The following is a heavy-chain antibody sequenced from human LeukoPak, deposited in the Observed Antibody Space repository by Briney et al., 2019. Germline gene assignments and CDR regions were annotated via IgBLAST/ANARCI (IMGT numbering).Heavy chain of an antibody. CDR1: GYSFTSYG. Sequence: ASVKVSCKASGYSFTSYGISWVRQAPGQGLEWMGWISAYNGNTNYAQKLQGRVTLTTDTSTSTAYMELRSLRSDDTAVYYCARELKWEYCSSTSCSSTNWFDPWGQGALVTVSS. CDR3: ARELKWEYCSSTSCSSTNWFDP. CDR2: ISAYNGNT. D-gene: IGHD2-2*01. V-gene: IGHV1-18*01. J-gene: IGHJ5*02.